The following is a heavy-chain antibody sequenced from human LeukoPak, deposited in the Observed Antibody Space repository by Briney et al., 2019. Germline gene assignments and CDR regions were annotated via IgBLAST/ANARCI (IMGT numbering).Heavy chain of an antibody. CDR1: GFTFSSYG. D-gene: IGHD2-15*01. V-gene: IGHV3-30*18. CDR2: ISYDGSNK. CDR3: AKDRRGVAGY. J-gene: IGHJ4*02. Sequence: GSLRLSCAASGFTFSSYGMHWVRQAPGKGLEWVAVISYDGSNKYYADSVKGRFTISRDNSKNTLYLQMNSLRAEDTAVYYCAKDRRGVAGYWGQGTLVTVSS.